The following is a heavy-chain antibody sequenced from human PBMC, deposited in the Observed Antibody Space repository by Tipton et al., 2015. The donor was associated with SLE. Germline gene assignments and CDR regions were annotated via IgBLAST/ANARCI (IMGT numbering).Heavy chain of an antibody. D-gene: IGHD6-19*01. CDR1: GGTFSSYA. CDR3: ARSLPGYSSGWTDFDY. V-gene: IGHV1-69*04. J-gene: IGHJ4*02. CDR2: IIPILGIA. Sequence: QSGPEVKKPGSSVKVSCKASGGTFSSYAISWVRQAPGQGLEWMGRIIPILGIANYAQKFQGRVTITADKSTSTAYMELSSLRSEDTAVYYCARSLPGYSSGWTDFDYWGQGTLVTVSS.